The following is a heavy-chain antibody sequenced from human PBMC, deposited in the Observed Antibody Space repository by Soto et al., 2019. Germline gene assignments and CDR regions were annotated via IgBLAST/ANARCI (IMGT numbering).Heavy chain of an antibody. CDR1: GYTLTELS. D-gene: IGHD4-17*01. CDR2: FDPEDGET. V-gene: IGHV1-24*01. J-gene: IGHJ6*02. CDR3: ATRATVGIYYYYGLDV. Sequence: ASVKVSCKVSGYTLTELSIHWVRQTPGKGLEWMGGFDPEDGETIYPQNFQGRVTMTEDTSTDTAYMELSSLRSEDTAVYYCATRATVGIYYYYGLDVWGQGTTVTVSS.